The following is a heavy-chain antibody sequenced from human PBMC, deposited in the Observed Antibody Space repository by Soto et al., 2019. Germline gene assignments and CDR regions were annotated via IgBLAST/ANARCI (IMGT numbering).Heavy chain of an antibody. D-gene: IGHD6-13*01. J-gene: IGHJ5*02. V-gene: IGHV1-2*04. CDR1: GYTFTGYY. CDR3: ARGGVGEQQPPFGLDP. Sequence: ASVKVSCKASGYTFTGYYMRWVRQAPGQGLEWMGWINPNSGGTNYAQKFQGWVTMTRDTSISTAYMELSRLRSDDTAVYYCARGGVGEQQPPFGLDPGGQGTLVTVSS. CDR2: INPNSGGT.